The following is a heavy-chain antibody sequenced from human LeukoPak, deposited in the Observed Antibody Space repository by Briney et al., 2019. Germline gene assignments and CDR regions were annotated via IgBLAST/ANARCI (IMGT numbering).Heavy chain of an antibody. CDR3: LGYFSGGNCYSGGH. D-gene: IGHD2-15*01. Sequence: GGSLRLSCAASGFTFSNYAMSWVRQAPGKGLEWVSAISGSGSNTYYAGSVKGRFTISRDNSKNTQSLQMNSLRAEDTAVYYCLGYFSGGNCYSGGHWGQGTLVTVSS. CDR2: ISGSGSNT. J-gene: IGHJ4*02. V-gene: IGHV3-23*01. CDR1: GFTFSNYA.